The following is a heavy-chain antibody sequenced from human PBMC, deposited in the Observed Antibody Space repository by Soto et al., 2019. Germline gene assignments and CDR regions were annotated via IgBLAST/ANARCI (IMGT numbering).Heavy chain of an antibody. J-gene: IGHJ5*02. V-gene: IGHV4-59*12. CDR1: GSSISSYY. CDR2: IYDSGST. Sequence: SETLSLTCTVFGSSISSYYWSWSRQPPWKGLEWIGYIYDSGSTNYNPSLKSRVTISVDTSKNQFSLKLSSVTAADTAVYYCAREVAVVVAASSSWFDPWGQGTLVTVSS. CDR3: AREVAVVVAASSSWFDP. D-gene: IGHD2-15*01.